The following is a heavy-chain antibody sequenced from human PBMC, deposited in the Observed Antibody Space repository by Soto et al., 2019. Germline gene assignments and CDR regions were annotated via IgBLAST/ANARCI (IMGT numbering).Heavy chain of an antibody. J-gene: IGHJ4*02. CDR1: GFTFSKNW. D-gene: IGHD2-2*01. CDR3: TRVPSIPDARVPDY. V-gene: IGHV3-7*01. CDR2: IKEDGSEK. Sequence: EAQLVESGGGLVQPGGSLRLSCAASGFTFSKNWMSWVRQAPGKGLEWVANIKEDGSEKYYVDSVKGRFTISRDNAKNSLYLHMDSLRAEDTAVYYCTRVPSIPDARVPDYWGQGTLVTVSS.